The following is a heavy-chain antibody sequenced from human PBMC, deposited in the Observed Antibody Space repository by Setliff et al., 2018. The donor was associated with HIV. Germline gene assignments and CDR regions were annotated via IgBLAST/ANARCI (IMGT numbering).Heavy chain of an antibody. D-gene: IGHD3-22*01. CDR2: ITSSGSNL. CDR3: ARSSGYPYFDW. CDR1: GFTFGDFA. J-gene: IGHJ4*02. V-gene: IGHV3-48*03. Sequence: PGGSLRLSCVTSGFTFGDFALNWVRQAPGKGLEWISYITSSGSNLDYADSVRGRFTISRDDSENTVHLQMNSLRGEVTAIYYCARSSGYPYFDWWGQGTLVTVSS.